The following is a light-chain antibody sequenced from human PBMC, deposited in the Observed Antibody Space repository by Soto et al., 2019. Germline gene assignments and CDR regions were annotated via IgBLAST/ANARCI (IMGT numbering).Light chain of an antibody. J-gene: IGKJ4*01. CDR2: AAS. V-gene: IGKV1-39*01. CDR1: QSISSY. CDR3: QQSYSTPLT. Sequence: EIQITQSPSSLSSSVGDRVTITFRASQSISSYLNWYQQKPGKAPKLLIYAASSLQSGVPSRFSGSGSGTDFTLTISSLQPEDFATYYCQQSYSTPLTFGGGTKVDIK.